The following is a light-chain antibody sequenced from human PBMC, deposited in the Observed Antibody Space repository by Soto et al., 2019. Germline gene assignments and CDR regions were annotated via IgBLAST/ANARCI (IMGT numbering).Light chain of an antibody. V-gene: IGLV9-49*01. CDR3: GADHGSGSDSV. CDR2: VGADGVVG. CDR1: SSYSNYK. J-gene: IGLJ2*01. Sequence: QSVLTQPPSASASLGDSVTLTCTLSSSYSNYKVDWYQQRPGKGPRFVMRVGADGVVGSKGDGIPDRFSVLGSGLNRYLTIKNIQEEDESDYHCGADHGSGSDSVFGGGTKVTVL.